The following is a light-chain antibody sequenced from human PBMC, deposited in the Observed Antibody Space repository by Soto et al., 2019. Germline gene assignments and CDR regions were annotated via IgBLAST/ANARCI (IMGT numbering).Light chain of an antibody. CDR3: QQLNTYPIT. J-gene: IGKJ5*01. V-gene: IGKV1-5*01. Sequence: DIQMTQSPSTLSASVGDRVTITCRASQNINTDLAWYQQKPGKVPNLLIYHASSLVTGVPSRFSGSGSGTEFTLTISSLQPDDFATYYCQQLNTYPITFAQGTRLEI. CDR1: QNINTD. CDR2: HAS.